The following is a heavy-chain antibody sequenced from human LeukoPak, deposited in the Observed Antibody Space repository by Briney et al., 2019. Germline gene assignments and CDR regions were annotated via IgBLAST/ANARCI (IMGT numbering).Heavy chain of an antibody. CDR3: ARDSRSIVGANFEYYFDN. Sequence: PGGSLRLSCAASGFTFSSYAMNWVRQAPGKGLEWVSSISGGSTYIYYADSLKGRFTIFRDNVKNSLYLQMNSLRAEDTAVYYCARDSRSIVGANFEYYFDNWGQGTLVTVSS. D-gene: IGHD1-26*01. V-gene: IGHV3-21*01. CDR2: ISGGSTYI. J-gene: IGHJ4*02. CDR1: GFTFSSYA.